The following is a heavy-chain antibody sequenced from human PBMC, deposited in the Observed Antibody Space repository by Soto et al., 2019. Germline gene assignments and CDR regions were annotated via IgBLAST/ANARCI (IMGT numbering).Heavy chain of an antibody. D-gene: IGHD2-21*01. J-gene: IGHJ4*02. V-gene: IGHV2-5*01. CDR3: AHIGQGGGVWYYFDY. CDR2: IYWNDDK. Sequence: QITLKESGPTLVKPTQTLTLTCTFSGFSLSTSGVGVGWIRQPPGKALEWLALIYWNDDKRYSTSLKSRLTITQDTSKNQVVRTMTNMDPVDTATYYCAHIGQGGGVWYYFDYWGQGTLVTVSS. CDR1: GFSLSTSGVG.